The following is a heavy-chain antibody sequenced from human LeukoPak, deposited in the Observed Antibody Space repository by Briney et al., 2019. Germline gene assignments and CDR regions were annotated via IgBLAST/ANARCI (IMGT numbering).Heavy chain of an antibody. V-gene: IGHV1-2*06. CDR2: INPNSGGT. J-gene: IGHJ3*02. Sequence: GASVKVSCKASGYTFTGYYVHWVRQAPGQGLEWMGRINPNSGGTNYAQKFQGRVTMTRDTSISTAYMELSRLRSDDTAVYYCSSYDSSGLPTLDAFDIWGQGTMVTVSS. CDR3: SSYDSSGLPTLDAFDI. CDR1: GYTFTGYY. D-gene: IGHD3-22*01.